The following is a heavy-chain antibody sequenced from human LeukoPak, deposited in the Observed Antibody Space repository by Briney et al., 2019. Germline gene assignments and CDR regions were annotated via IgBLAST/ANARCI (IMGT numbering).Heavy chain of an antibody. CDR2: ISSSGSTI. J-gene: IGHJ4*02. V-gene: IGHV3-48*03. Sequence: PGGSLRLSCAASGFTFSSYEMNWVRQAPGKGLEWVSYISSSGSTIYYADSVKGRFTISRDNAKNSLYLQMNSLRAEDTAVYYCARPSPKGDFDYWGQGTLVTASS. CDR3: ARPSPKGDFDY. CDR1: GFTFSSYE.